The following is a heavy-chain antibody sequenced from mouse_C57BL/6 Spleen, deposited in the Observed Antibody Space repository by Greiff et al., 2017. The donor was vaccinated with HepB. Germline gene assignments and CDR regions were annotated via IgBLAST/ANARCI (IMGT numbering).Heavy chain of an antibody. CDR3: ARGILYDGESYYYAMDY. V-gene: IGHV1-69*01. D-gene: IGHD2-12*01. CDR2: IDPSDSYT. J-gene: IGHJ4*01. Sequence: QVQLKQPGAELVMPGASVKLSCKASGYTFTSYWMHWVKQRPGQGLEWIGEIDPSDSYTNYNQKFKGKSTLTVDKSSSTAYMQLSSLTSEDSAVYYCARGILYDGESYYYAMDYWGQGNSVTVSS. CDR1: GYTFTSYW.